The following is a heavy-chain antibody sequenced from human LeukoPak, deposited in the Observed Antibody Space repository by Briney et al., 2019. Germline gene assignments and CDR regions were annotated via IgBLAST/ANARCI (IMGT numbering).Heavy chain of an antibody. CDR1: GFTFSDYY. J-gene: IGHJ4*02. Sequence: GGSLRLSCAASGFTFSDYYMSWIRQAPGKGLEWVSYISSSSNYTNYADSVKGRFTISRDNAKNSLYLQMTSLRAEDTAVYYCATSLYSSSWYPFDYWGQGTLVTVSS. CDR2: ISSSSNYT. CDR3: ATSLYSSSWYPFDY. D-gene: IGHD6-13*01. V-gene: IGHV3-11*06.